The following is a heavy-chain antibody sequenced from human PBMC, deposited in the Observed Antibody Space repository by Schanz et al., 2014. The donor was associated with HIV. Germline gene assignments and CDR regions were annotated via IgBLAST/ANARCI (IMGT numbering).Heavy chain of an antibody. CDR2: IVPIFGTT. Sequence: QVWLVQSGAEVKKPGSSVKVSCKTLGGTFRTYAVSWVRQAPGQGLEWMGGIVPIFGTTNYAQRFQGRVSITADESTSTAYMELSGLRSDDTAVYYCARGAAEMATMTPWRYWGQGTLVTVSS. D-gene: IGHD5-12*01. V-gene: IGHV1-69*01. CDR3: ARGAAEMATMTPWRY. J-gene: IGHJ4*02. CDR1: GGTFRTYA.